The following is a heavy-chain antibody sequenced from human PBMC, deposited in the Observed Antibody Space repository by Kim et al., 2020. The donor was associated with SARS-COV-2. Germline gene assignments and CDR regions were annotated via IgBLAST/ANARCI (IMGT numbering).Heavy chain of an antibody. CDR1: GFTFRSFT. CDR3: ARAPDSSGLYYFDC. CDR2: ISKDGRDK. Sequence: GGSLRLSCAASGFTFRSFTMHWVRQTPGKGLEWMTLISKDGRDKGYADSVKGRFTISRDNSKNTLYLQMNSLRAEDTAVYYCARAPDSSGLYYFDCWGQGTLVTVSS. V-gene: IGHV3-30*04. J-gene: IGHJ4*02. D-gene: IGHD6-19*01.